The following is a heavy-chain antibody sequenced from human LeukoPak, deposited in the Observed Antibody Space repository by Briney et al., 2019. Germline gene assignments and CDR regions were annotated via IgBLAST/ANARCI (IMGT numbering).Heavy chain of an antibody. CDR3: ARDVRSNLLGY. CDR1: GGTFSSYT. CDR2: IIPILGIA. D-gene: IGHD3-16*01. V-gene: IGHV1-69*04. Sequence: GASVKVSCKASGGTFSSYTISWVRQAPGQGLEWMGRIIPILGIANYAQKFQGRVTITADKSTSTAYMELSSLRSKDTAVYYCARDVRSNLLGYWGQGTLVTVSS. J-gene: IGHJ4*02.